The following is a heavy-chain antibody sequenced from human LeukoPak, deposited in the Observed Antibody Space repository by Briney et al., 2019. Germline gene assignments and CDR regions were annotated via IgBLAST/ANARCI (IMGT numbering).Heavy chain of an antibody. D-gene: IGHD2-2*01. J-gene: IGHJ4*02. Sequence: GGSLRLSCAASGFTFLAYSMHWVRQAPGKGLEWVAVMSYDETKKYYADSVKGRFTVSRDNSKNTLYLEMDSLTDDDTAVYYCARAAGLVPAARRLDYWGQGTLVTVSS. CDR3: ARAAGLVPAARRLDY. CDR1: GFTFLAYS. CDR2: MSYDETKK. V-gene: IGHV3-30-3*01.